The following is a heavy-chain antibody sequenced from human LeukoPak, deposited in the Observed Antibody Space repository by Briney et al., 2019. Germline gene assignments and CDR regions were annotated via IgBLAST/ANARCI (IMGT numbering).Heavy chain of an antibody. CDR1: GYTFTSYG. D-gene: IGHD3-22*01. Sequence: GASVKVSCKASGYTFTSYGISWVRQAPGQGLEWMGWISAYNGNTIYAQRLQGRVTMTTDTSTSTAYMELRSLRSDDTAVYYCARVQDIEMRVEDFWGQGTLVTVSS. CDR3: ARVQDIEMRVEDF. J-gene: IGHJ4*02. V-gene: IGHV1-18*01. CDR2: ISAYNGNT.